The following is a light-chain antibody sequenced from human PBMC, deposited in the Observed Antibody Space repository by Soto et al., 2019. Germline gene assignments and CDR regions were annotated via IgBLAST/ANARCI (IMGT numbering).Light chain of an antibody. V-gene: IGKV1-5*01. CDR1: QSISSR. Sequence: DIQMTQSPSTLSASVGDRVTITCRASQSISSRLAWYQQKPGRAPKVLIYDASSLESGVPSRFSGSGSGTEFTLTISSLQSEDFAVYYCQQYNNWPPWTFGQGTKVDIK. J-gene: IGKJ1*01. CDR3: QQYNNWPPWT. CDR2: DAS.